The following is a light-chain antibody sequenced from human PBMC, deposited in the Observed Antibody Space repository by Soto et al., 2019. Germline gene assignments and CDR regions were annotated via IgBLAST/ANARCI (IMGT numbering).Light chain of an antibody. CDR2: GAS. V-gene: IGKV3-20*01. CDR1: ETVATN. CDR3: QQYGSSPQT. Sequence: EIVLTHSPGTLSLSPWERATLSFWASETVATNLAWYQQKPGQAPRLLIYGASSRATGIPDRFSGSGSGTDFTLTISRLEPEDFAVYYCQQYGSSPQTFGQGTKVDIK. J-gene: IGKJ1*01.